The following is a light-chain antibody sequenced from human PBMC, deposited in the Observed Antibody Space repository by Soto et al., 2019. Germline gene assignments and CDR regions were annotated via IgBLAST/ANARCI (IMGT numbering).Light chain of an antibody. J-gene: IGLJ1*01. CDR2: EVS. V-gene: IGLV2-14*01. CDR3: SSYSTSTAYL. CDR1: SSDVGGYDY. Sequence: QSALTQPASVSGSPGQSITISCTGTSSDVGGYDYVTWYQLHPGKAPKLMVFEVSNRPSGVSYRFSGSKSGNTASLTISGLQAEDEADYFWSSYSTSTAYLFGTGTKVTVL.